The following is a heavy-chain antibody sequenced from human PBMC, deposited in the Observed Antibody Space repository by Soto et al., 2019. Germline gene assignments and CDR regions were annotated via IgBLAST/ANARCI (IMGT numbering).Heavy chain of an antibody. D-gene: IGHD3-3*01. CDR2: IYYSGST. CDR1: GGSISSYY. Sequence: PSETLSLTCTVSGGSISSYYWSWIRQPPGKGLEWIGYIYYSGSTNYNPSLKSRVTISVDTSKNQFSLKLSSVTAADTAVYYCARVVYYDFWSGYFSDKYYYYMDVWGKGTTVTVSS. V-gene: IGHV4-59*01. J-gene: IGHJ6*03. CDR3: ARVVYYDFWSGYFSDKYYYYMDV.